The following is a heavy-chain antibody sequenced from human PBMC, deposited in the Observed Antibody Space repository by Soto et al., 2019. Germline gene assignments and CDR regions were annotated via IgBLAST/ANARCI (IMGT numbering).Heavy chain of an antibody. Sequence: SQTLSLTCAISGDSVSSSSAAWSWLSQSPSRGLEWLGRTYYRPTWTNDYARSGKSRITINPDTFENHFSLQLSSVTPEDTAVYYCAGVSSFRGMDVWGQGTRVAVSS. CDR2: TYYRPTWTN. CDR3: AGVSSFRGMDV. V-gene: IGHV6-1*01. CDR1: GDSVSSSSAA. J-gene: IGHJ6*02. D-gene: IGHD3-16*01.